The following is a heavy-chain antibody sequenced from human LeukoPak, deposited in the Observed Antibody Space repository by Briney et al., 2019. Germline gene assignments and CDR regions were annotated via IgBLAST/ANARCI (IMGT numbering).Heavy chain of an antibody. CDR3: VRDRGAVAGRGFDP. D-gene: IGHD6-13*01. V-gene: IGHV3-23*01. Sequence: PGGSLRLSCAASGFTFSSYAMSWVRQAPGKGLEWVSAISGSGGSTYYADSVKGRFTISRENAKNSLYLQMNSLRAGDTAVYYCVRDRGAVAGRGFDPWGQGTLVTVSS. J-gene: IGHJ5*02. CDR2: ISGSGGST. CDR1: GFTFSSYA.